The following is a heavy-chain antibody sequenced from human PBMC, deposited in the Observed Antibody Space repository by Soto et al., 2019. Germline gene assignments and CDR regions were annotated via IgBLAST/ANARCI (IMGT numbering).Heavy chain of an antibody. J-gene: IGHJ3*02. D-gene: IGHD2-15*01. CDR3: AREPIVVVVAAPHDAFDI. V-gene: IGHV3-74*01. CDR1: GFTFSSYW. Sequence: GSLRLSCAASGFTFSSYWMHWVRQAPGKGLVWVSRINSDGSSTSYADSVKGRFTISRDNAKNTLYLQMNSLRAEDTAVYYCAREPIVVVVAAPHDAFDIWGQGTMVTVSS. CDR2: INSDGSST.